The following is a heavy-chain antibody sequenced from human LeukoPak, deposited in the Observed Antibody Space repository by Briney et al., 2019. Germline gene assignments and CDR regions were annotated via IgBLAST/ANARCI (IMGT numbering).Heavy chain of an antibody. D-gene: IGHD5/OR15-5a*01. CDR2: VFPRSGDT. V-gene: IGHV1-2*02. J-gene: IGHJ1*01. Sequence: GASVKVSCKASGCTFSDYYIHWVRQAPGEGLKWVGWVFPRSGDTYYSQRFHGRVAMTTDTSINTAYMELSRLKSDDAGVYFCARPPRDLVSAAPFPFWGQGTLVTVSS. CDR3: ARPPRDLVSAAPFPF. CDR1: GCTFSDYY.